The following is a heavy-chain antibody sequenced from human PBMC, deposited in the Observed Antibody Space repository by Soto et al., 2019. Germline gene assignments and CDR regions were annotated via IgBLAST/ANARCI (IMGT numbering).Heavy chain of an antibody. V-gene: IGHV5-51*01. CDR1: GYKFTSDW. CDR3: ATPSPYYDFWSGYSPNYYYGMDV. J-gene: IGHJ6*02. CDR2: MSPGDSDT. D-gene: IGHD3-3*01. Sequence: PGESLKISCKGSGYKFTSDWIGWVRQMPGKGLEWMGIMSPGDSDTRYSPSFQGQVTISADRSFNTAFLQWTSLQASDTAMYYCATPSPYYDFWSGYSPNYYYGMDVWGQGTTVTVSS.